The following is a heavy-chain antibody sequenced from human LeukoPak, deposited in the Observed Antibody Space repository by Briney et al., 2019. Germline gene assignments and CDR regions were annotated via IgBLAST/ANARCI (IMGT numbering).Heavy chain of an antibody. Sequence: PSETLSLTCAVYGGSFSAYYWSWIRQSPGKGLEWIGEINDSGNTNYNPSLKSRVTISVDTSKNQFSLKLSSVTAADTAVYYCARGYCSGGSCFFDYWGQGTLVTVSS. J-gene: IGHJ4*02. CDR1: GGSFSAYY. CDR2: INDSGNT. CDR3: ARGYCSGGSCFFDY. V-gene: IGHV4-34*01. D-gene: IGHD2-15*01.